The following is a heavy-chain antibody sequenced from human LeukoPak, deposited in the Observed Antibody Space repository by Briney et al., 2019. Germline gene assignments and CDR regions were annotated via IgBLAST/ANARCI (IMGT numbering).Heavy chain of an antibody. Sequence: ASVKVSCKASGYTFTSYYMHWVRQAPGQGLEWMGIINPSGGSTSYAQKFQGRVTMTRDTSTSTVYMELSSLRSEDTAVYYCARRAMTTVTTLGFDYWGQGTLVTVSS. V-gene: IGHV1-46*01. CDR1: GYTFTSYY. CDR3: ARRAMTTVTTLGFDY. D-gene: IGHD4-17*01. J-gene: IGHJ4*02. CDR2: INPSGGST.